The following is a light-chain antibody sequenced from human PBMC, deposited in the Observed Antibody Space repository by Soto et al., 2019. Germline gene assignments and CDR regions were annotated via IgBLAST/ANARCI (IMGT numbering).Light chain of an antibody. J-gene: IGKJ4*01. CDR2: GAS. V-gene: IGKV3-20*01. Sequence: EIVLTQSPGTLSLSPGERATLSCMASQSVSNNYLAWYQQKPGQAPRLLIYGASNRATGIPDRFSGSGSGTDFTLTISGLEPEDFAVYYCQQYGGSPLTFGGGTKVDIK. CDR3: QQYGGSPLT. CDR1: QSVSNNY.